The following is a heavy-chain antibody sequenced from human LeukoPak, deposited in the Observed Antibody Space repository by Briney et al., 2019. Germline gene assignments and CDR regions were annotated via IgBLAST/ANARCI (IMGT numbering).Heavy chain of an antibody. Sequence: PGGSLRLSCAASGFTFSSYSMNWVRQAPGKGLEWLSHISDSGSTIYYADSVKGRFTISRDNAKNSLYLQMNSLRVEDTAVYYCARGSVIWFGELLPFDYWGQGTLVTVSS. CDR3: ARGSVIWFGELLPFDY. V-gene: IGHV3-48*04. D-gene: IGHD3-10*01. J-gene: IGHJ4*02. CDR2: ISDSGSTI. CDR1: GFTFSSYS.